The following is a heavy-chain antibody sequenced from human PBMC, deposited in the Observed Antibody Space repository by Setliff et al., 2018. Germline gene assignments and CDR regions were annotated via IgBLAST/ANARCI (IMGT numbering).Heavy chain of an antibody. CDR3: ARYIPSAGCFDP. CDR1: GGSVSSTSHY. CDR2: VYYSGYT. V-gene: IGHV4-39*07. Sequence: SETLSLTCTVSGGSVSSTSHYWGWIRQAPGKGMEWIGSVYYSGYTYSKPSLQSRVSMSVDASKNQFSLMLTSVTAADTAVYYCARYIPSAGCFDPWGQGALVTVSS. J-gene: IGHJ5*02. D-gene: IGHD2-21*01.